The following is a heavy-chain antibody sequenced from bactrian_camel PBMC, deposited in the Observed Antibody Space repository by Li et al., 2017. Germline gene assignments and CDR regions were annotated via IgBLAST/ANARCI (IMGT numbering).Heavy chain of an antibody. CDR3: AASTTLPGLEAIYPQAFTY. CDR2: IYTSTGRNRT. D-gene: IGHD3*01. V-gene: IGHV3S54*01. CDR1: EYTESVNV. J-gene: IGHJ4*01. Sequence: HVQLVESGAGSVEAGGSLRLSCTMSEYTESVNVMGWFRQAPGKEREGVARIYTSTGRNRTYYHDSVQGRFVISVNNAKNTLVLQMNNLKPEDTAKYYCAASTTLPGLEAIYPQAFTYWGQGTQVTVS.